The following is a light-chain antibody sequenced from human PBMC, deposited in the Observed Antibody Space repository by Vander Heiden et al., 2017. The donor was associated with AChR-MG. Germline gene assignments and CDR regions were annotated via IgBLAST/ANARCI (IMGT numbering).Light chain of an antibody. Sequence: QTVVTQEPSLTVSPGGTVTLTCASSTGAVTSGHDANWFQQKPGQSPMALIYGASNGPSWPPARFSGSLVGGKAALTLSSVQPEDEAAYYCLLYYGTAGVFGGGTMLTVL. V-gene: IGLV7-43*01. CDR2: GAS. CDR1: TGAVTSGHD. CDR3: LLYYGTAGV. J-gene: IGLJ3*02.